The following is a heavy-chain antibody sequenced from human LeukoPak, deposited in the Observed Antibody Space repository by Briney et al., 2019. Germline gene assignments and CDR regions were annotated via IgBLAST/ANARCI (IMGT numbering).Heavy chain of an antibody. CDR1: GFTFSSYS. J-gene: IGHJ6*03. Sequence: GGSLRLSCAASGFTFSSYSMHWVRQAPGKGLEWVSTTSSSGTYMYYADSVKGRFTISRDNAKNSLYLQMGGLTAEDTAVYYCARKPSEYTYSQGSYMDVWGKGTTVTVSS. D-gene: IGHD5-18*01. V-gene: IGHV3-21*01. CDR3: ARKPSEYTYSQGSYMDV. CDR2: TSSSGTYM.